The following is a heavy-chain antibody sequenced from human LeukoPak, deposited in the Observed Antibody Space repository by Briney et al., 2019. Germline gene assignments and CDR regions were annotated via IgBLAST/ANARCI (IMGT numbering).Heavy chain of an antibody. CDR3: AGPSVSSSWYRLDY. CDR2: ISSSSSYI. V-gene: IGHV3-21*05. D-gene: IGHD6-13*01. CDR1: GFTFNSFG. J-gene: IGHJ4*02. Sequence: GGSLRLSCAASGFTFNSFGMSWVRQAPGKGLEWLSYISSSSSYIYYADSVKGRFTISRDNAKNSLYLQMNSLRAEDTAVYYCAGPSVSSSWYRLDYWGQGTLVTVSS.